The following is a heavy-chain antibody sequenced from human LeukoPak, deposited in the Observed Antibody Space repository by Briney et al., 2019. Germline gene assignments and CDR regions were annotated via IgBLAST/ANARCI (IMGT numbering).Heavy chain of an antibody. Sequence: SVKVSCKASGGTFSSYAISWVRQAPGQGLEWMGRIIPILGIANYAQKFQGRVTITADKSTSTVYMELSSLRSEDTAVYYCASPSPGGITMVRGVTPPFDYWGQGTLVTVSS. CDR1: GGTFSSYA. V-gene: IGHV1-69*04. CDR2: IIPILGIA. D-gene: IGHD3-10*01. J-gene: IGHJ4*02. CDR3: ASPSPGGITMVRGVTPPFDY.